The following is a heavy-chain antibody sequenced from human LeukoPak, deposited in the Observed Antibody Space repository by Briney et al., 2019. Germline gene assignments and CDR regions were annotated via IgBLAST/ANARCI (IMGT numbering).Heavy chain of an antibody. V-gene: IGHV3-30-3*01. D-gene: IGHD6-19*01. J-gene: IGHJ4*02. CDR1: GLTFSSYA. CDR2: ISYDGSNK. CDR3: ARTFSSGWYSPTDY. Sequence: GRSLRLSCAASGLTFSSYAMHWVRQAPGKGLEWVAVISYDGSNKYYADSVKGRFTISRDNSKNTLYLQMNSLRAEDTAVYYCARTFSSGWYSPTDYWGQGTLVTVSS.